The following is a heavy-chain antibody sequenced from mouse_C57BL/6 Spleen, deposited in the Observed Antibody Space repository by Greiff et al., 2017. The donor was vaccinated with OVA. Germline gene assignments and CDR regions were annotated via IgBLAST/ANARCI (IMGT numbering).Heavy chain of an antibody. J-gene: IGHJ1*03. CDR3: ARWKVSLTYFDV. Sequence: QVQLQQPGAELVRPGSSVKLSCKASGYTFTSYWMHWVKQRPIQGLEWIGNIDPSDSETHYNQKFKDKATLTVDKSSSTAYMQLSSLTSEDSAVYYCARWKVSLTYFDVWGTGTTVTVSS. CDR2: IDPSDSET. V-gene: IGHV1-52*01. CDR1: GYTFTSYW.